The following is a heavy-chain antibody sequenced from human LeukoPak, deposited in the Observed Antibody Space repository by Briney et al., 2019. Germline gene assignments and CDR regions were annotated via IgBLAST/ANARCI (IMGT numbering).Heavy chain of an antibody. CDR3: ARDQEGFDC. V-gene: IGHV1-46*01. J-gene: IGHJ4*02. CDR2: IYPRDSST. Sequence: ASVKVSCKASGYTFTNNYLHWVRQAPGQGLEWMGMIYPRDSSTSYAQNFQGRVTVTRDTSTTTVHMELRGLRSEDTAVYYCARDQEGFDCWGQGTVVTVSS. CDR1: GYTFTNNY.